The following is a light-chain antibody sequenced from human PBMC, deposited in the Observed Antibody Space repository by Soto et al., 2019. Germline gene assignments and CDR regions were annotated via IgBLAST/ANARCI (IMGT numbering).Light chain of an antibody. CDR1: QFLSSY. J-gene: IGKJ5*01. Sequence: LVLTKKARSLSLYPGARSTLSCRASQFLSSYLAWYQQIPGQPPRLLIYDTSNRVTGIPDRFSGSRSGTDFTLTISSLEPEDFAVDFCHQRNKFGQGTRLEVK. CDR3: HQRNK. CDR2: DTS. V-gene: IGKV3-11*01.